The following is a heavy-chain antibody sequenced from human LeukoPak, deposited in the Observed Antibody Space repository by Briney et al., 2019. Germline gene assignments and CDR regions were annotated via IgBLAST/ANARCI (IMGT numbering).Heavy chain of an antibody. J-gene: IGHJ4*02. Sequence: SETLSLTCTVSGGSISSYYWSWIRQPPGKGLEWIGYIYYSGSTYYNPSLKSRVTISVDTSKNQFSLKLSSVTAADTAVYYCARGGGSSSIASSLDRGVFDYWGQGTLVTVSS. D-gene: IGHD6-6*01. CDR2: IYYSGST. V-gene: IGHV4-59*06. CDR1: GGSISSYY. CDR3: ARGGGSSSIASSLDRGVFDY.